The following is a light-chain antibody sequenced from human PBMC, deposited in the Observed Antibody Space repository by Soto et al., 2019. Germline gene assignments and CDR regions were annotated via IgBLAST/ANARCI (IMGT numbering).Light chain of an antibody. CDR1: QSVTSSY. CDR2: AAS. J-gene: IGKJ5*01. CDR3: QQSYSSPIT. V-gene: IGKV3-20*01. Sequence: EIVLTQSPGTLSLSPGERATLSCRASQSVTSSYLAWYQQKPGQAPRLLMYAASSRATGISDRFSGSGSGTDFTLTISRLEPEDFAVYYCQQSYSSPITFGQGTRLEIK.